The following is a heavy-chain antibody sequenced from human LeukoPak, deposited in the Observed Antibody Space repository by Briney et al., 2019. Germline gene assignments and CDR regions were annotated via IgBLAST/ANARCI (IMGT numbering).Heavy chain of an antibody. V-gene: IGHV3-7*01. Sequence: QSGGSLRLSCAASGFTFSSYWMSWVRQAPGKGLEWVANIKRDGSEKYYVDSVKGRFTISRDNAKNSLYLQMNSLRAEDTAVYYCARARLYYDILTGYYSYYFDYWGQGTLVTVSS. CDR2: IKRDGSEK. CDR1: GFTFSSYW. D-gene: IGHD3-9*01. J-gene: IGHJ4*02. CDR3: ARARLYYDILTGYYSYYFDY.